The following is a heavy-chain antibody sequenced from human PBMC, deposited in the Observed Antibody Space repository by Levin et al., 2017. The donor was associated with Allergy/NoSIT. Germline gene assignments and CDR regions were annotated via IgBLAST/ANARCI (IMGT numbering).Heavy chain of an antibody. V-gene: IGHV2-5*02. D-gene: IGHD6-19*01. CDR3: AHKQHSSGWADDAFDI. Sequence: SGPTLVKPTQTLTLTCTFSGFSLSTSGVGVGWIRQPPGKALEWLALIYWDDDKRYSPSLKSRLTITKDTSKNQVVRTMTNMDPVDTATYYCAHKQHSSGWADDAFDIWGQGTMVTVSS. CDR2: IYWDDDK. CDR1: GFSLSTSGVG. J-gene: IGHJ3*02.